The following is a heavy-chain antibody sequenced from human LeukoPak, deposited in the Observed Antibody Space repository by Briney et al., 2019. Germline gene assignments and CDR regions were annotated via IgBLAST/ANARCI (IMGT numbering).Heavy chain of an antibody. Sequence: VNFSETLSLTCTVSGDSISKSNFYWGWIRQPPGKGLEWIGSVYYRRRSDQNPSLKSRVTISVDTSKNQFSLLLTSVTAADTAVYYCARLVPPYGPGSPHPHHFDYWGQGALVIVSS. CDR2: VYYRRRS. CDR3: ARLVPPYGPGSPHPHHFDY. CDR1: GDSISKSNFY. V-gene: IGHV4-39*01. D-gene: IGHD3-10*01. J-gene: IGHJ4*02.